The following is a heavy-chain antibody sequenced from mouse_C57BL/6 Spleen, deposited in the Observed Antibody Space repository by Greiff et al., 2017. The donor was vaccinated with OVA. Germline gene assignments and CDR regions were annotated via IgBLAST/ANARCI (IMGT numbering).Heavy chain of an antibody. CDR3: TQTGTDWYFDV. V-gene: IGHV6-3*01. J-gene: IGHJ1*03. CDR2: IRLKSDNYAT. Sequence: EVKLVESGGGLVQPGGSMKLSCVASGFTFSNYWMNWVRQSPEQGLEWVAQIRLKSDNYATHYAESVTGRFTISRDDSKSSVYLQMNNLRAEDTGIYYCTQTGTDWYFDVWGTGTTVTVSS. D-gene: IGHD4-1*01. CDR1: GFTFSNYW.